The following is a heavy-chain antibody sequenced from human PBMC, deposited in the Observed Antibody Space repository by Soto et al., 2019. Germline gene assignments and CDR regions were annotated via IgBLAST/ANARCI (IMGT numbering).Heavy chain of an antibody. V-gene: IGHV3-30*03. D-gene: IGHD3-22*01. CDR2: ISKDGSTK. Sequence: GGSLRLSCAASGFTFSNYGMHWVRQAPGKGLEWVAVISKDGSTKYDADSVKGRFTISRDKSKNTLYRQMNSLRAEDTAVYYCATETPRSGYGSSFDAWGPRTLVTVSS. CDR1: GFTFSNYG. CDR3: ATETPRSGYGSSFDA. J-gene: IGHJ4*02.